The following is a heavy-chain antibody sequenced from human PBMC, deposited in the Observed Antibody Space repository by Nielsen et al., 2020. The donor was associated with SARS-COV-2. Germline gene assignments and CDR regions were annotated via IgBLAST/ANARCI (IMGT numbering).Heavy chain of an antibody. CDR1: GFTFSDYY. Sequence: GESLKISCAASGFTFSDYYMSWIRQAPGKGLEWVSAISGSGGSTYYADSVKGRFTISRDNSKNTLYLQMNSLRAEDTAVYYCAKTVVGYGNWFDPWGQGTLVTVSS. J-gene: IGHJ5*02. CDR2: ISGSGGST. D-gene: IGHD4-17*01. V-gene: IGHV3-23*01. CDR3: AKTVVGYGNWFDP.